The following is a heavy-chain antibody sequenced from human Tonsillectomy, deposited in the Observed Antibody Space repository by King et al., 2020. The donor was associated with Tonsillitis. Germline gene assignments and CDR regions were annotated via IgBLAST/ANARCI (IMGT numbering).Heavy chain of an antibody. Sequence: QLQESGPGLVKPSETLSLTCTVSGGSISSSSYYWGWIRQPPGKGLEWIGSIYYSGSTYYNPSLKSRVTISVDTSKNQFSLKLSSVTAADTAVYYCAGHPEARDSSGWYFVDYWGQGTLVTVSS. CDR1: GGSISSSSYY. D-gene: IGHD6-19*01. CDR3: AGHPEARDSSGWYFVDY. J-gene: IGHJ4*02. CDR2: IYYSGST. V-gene: IGHV4-39*07.